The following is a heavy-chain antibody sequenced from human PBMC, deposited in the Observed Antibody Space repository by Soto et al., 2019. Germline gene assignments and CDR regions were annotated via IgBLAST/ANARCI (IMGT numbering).Heavy chain of an antibody. V-gene: IGHV3-23*01. CDR3: AKDQLAVAGLNWFDP. D-gene: IGHD6-19*01. CDR1: GFTFSSYA. Sequence: EVQLLESGGGLVQPGGSLRLSCAASGFTFSSYAMSWVRQAPGKGLEWVSVISGSGGSTYYADSVKGRFTISRDNSKNTLDLQMNSLSAEDTAVYYCAKDQLAVAGLNWFDPWGQGTLVTVSS. CDR2: ISGSGGST. J-gene: IGHJ5*02.